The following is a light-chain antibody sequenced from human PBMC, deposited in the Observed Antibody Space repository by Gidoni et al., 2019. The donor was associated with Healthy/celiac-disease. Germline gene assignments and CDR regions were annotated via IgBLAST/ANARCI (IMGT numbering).Light chain of an antibody. CDR2: GAS. CDR1: QSVSSSY. J-gene: IGKJ3*01. V-gene: IGKV3-20*01. Sequence: EIVLTQSPGTLSLSPGERATLSCRASQSVSSSYLAWYQQKPGQAPRLLIYGASSRATGIPDRFSGSGSGTDFTLTISRREPEDFAVYYCQQWGAFGPGTKVDIK. CDR3: QQWGA.